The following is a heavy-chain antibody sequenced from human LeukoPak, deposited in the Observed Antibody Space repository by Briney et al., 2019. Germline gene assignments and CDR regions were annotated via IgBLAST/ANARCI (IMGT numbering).Heavy chain of an antibody. CDR2: IIPIFGTA. V-gene: IGHV1-69*05. D-gene: IGHD4-11*01. CDR1: GGTFSSYA. Sequence: SVKVSCKASGGTFSSYAISWVRQAPGQGLEWMGGIIPIFGTANYAQKFQGRVTITTDESTSTAYMELSGLRSEDTAVYYCARGTVTTPGYYFDYWGQGTLVTVSS. J-gene: IGHJ4*02. CDR3: ARGTVTTPGYYFDY.